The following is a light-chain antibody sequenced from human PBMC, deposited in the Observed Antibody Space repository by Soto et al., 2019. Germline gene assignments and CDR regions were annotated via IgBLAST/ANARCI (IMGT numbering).Light chain of an antibody. CDR2: GAS. CDR3: QQYNNWWT. CDR1: RSVSSN. J-gene: IGKJ1*01. Sequence: EIVVTQSRATLSVSPGERSTLSCRASRSVSSNLAWYQQKPGQAPRLLIYGASTRATGIPARLSGSGSGTEFTLTISSLHSEDFAVYYCQQYNNWWTFGQGTKVDIK. V-gene: IGKV3-15*01.